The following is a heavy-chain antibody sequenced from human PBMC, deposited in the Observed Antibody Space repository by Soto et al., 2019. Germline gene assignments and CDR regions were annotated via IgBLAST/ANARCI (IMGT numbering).Heavy chain of an antibody. Sequence: QVQLQESGPGLVKPSQTLSLTCTVSGGSISSGGYYWSWIRQHPGKGLEWIGYIYYSGSTYYNPSLKSRVTISVDTSKNQFSLKLSSVTAADTAVHYCATSSKGPNYYYYGMDVWAKGPRSPSP. J-gene: IGHJ6*02. CDR3: ATSSKGPNYYYYGMDV. V-gene: IGHV4-31*03. CDR1: GGSISSGGYY. CDR2: IYYSGST.